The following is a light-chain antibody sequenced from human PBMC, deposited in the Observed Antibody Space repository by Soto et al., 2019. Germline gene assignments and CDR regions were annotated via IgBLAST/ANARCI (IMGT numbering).Light chain of an antibody. Sequence: QSVLTQPPSVSGTPGQRVSISCSGTNSNIGSNVVAWYRHLPGTAPKCHIYFNDHRLSGVPDRISGSKSGTSASLAIRGLQSEEEAESYGVAWDDSLRGRVFGGGTKVTVL. CDR2: FND. V-gene: IGLV1-44*01. CDR3: VAWDDSLRGRV. CDR1: NSNIGSNV. J-gene: IGLJ3*02.